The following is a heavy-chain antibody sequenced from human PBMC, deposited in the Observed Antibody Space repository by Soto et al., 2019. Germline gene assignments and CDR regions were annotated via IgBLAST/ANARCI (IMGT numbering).Heavy chain of an antibody. CDR2: ISSSSGAV. CDR1: GVACSTFN. D-gene: IGHD2-15*01. J-gene: IGHJ4*02. CDR3: ARQQIVVVVAANPSYFDH. V-gene: IGHV3-21*01. Sequence: PGGFLRLSCAASGVACSTFNLHWVRQAPGKGLEWVSSISSSSGAVYYADSLKGRFTVSRDNDNSSLFMHMNSLRAEDTAVYHCARQQIVVVVAANPSYFDHCGQGT.